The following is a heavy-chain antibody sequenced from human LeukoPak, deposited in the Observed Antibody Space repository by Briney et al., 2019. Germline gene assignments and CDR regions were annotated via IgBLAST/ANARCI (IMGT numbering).Heavy chain of an antibody. CDR2: ISSSGTTI. V-gene: IGHV3-48*03. CDR1: GFTFSSYE. D-gene: IGHD3-16*02. CDR3: ARYGGYDYVWGSYRYTPDY. Sequence: GGSLRLSCEGSGFTFSSYEMSWVRQAPGKGLECVSYISSSGTTIYYADSVKGRFTISRDNAKNSLFLQMNSLRAEDTAVYYCARYGGYDYVWGSYRYTPDYWGQGTLVTVSS. J-gene: IGHJ4*02.